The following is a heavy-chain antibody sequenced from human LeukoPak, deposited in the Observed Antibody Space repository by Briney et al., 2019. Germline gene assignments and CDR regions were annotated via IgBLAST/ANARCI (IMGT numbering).Heavy chain of an antibody. CDR1: GGTFSSYA. Sequence: GSSVKVSCKASGGTFSSYAISWVRQAPGQGLEWMGGIIPIFGTANYAQKFQGRVTITTDESTSTAYMALSSLRSEDTAVYYCARDPPGYYDILTGPQGSWGQGTLVTVSS. J-gene: IGHJ4*02. CDR2: IIPIFGTA. D-gene: IGHD3-9*01. CDR3: ARDPPGYYDILTGPQGS. V-gene: IGHV1-69*05.